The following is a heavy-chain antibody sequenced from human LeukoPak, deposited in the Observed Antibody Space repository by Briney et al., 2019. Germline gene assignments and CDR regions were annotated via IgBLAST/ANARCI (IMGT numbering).Heavy chain of an antibody. J-gene: IGHJ5*02. D-gene: IGHD3-22*01. CDR2: ISPYNGNT. CDR1: GYTFTSYG. Sequence: ASVTVSCKASGYTFTSYGISWVRQAPGQGLEWMGWISPYNGNTNYAQKLQGRVTMTTDTSTSTAYMELRSLRSDDTAVYYCARVWPYHYYDSSDIGPCDPWGQGTLVTVSS. V-gene: IGHV1-18*01. CDR3: ARVWPYHYYDSSDIGPCDP.